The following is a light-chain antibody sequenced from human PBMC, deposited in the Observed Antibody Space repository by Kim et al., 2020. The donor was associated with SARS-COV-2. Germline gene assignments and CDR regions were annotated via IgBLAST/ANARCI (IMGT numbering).Light chain of an antibody. J-gene: IGKJ2*03. CDR2: AAS. Sequence: SSSVGDRVTITCRASQSISSYLNWYQQKPGKAPKLLIYAASSLQSGVPSRFSGSRSATDFTLTISSLQPEDFATYYCQQSYSTPYSFGQGTKLEI. CDR1: QSISSY. V-gene: IGKV1-39*01. CDR3: QQSYSTPYS.